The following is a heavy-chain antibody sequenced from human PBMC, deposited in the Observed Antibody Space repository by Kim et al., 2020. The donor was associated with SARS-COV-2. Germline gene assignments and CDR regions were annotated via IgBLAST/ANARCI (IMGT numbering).Heavy chain of an antibody. D-gene: IGHD3-3*01. Sequence: LSLTCAASGFTFSNAWMSWVRQAPGKGLEWVGRIKSKTDGGTTDYAAPVKGRFTISRDDSKNTLYLQMNSLKTEDTAVYYCTTSHYDFWSGYYPLGDYWGQGTLVTVSS. J-gene: IGHJ4*02. CDR2: IKSKTDGGTT. CDR3: TTSHYDFWSGYYPLGDY. CDR1: GFTFSNAW. V-gene: IGHV3-15*01.